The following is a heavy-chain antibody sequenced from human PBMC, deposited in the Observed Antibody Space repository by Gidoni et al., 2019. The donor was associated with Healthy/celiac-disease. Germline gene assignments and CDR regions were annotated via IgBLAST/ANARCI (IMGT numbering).Heavy chain of an antibody. J-gene: IGHJ4*02. CDR2: ISSSSSYI. CDR1: GFTFSSYS. D-gene: IGHD3-22*01. Sequence: EVQLVGSGGGLVKPGGSLRLSCAASGFTFSSYSMNWVRQAPGKGLEWVSSISSSSSYIYYADSVKGRFTISRDNAKNSLYLQMNSLRAEDTAVYYCARSDSSGYYFDYWGQGTLVTVSS. V-gene: IGHV3-21*01. CDR3: ARSDSSGYYFDY.